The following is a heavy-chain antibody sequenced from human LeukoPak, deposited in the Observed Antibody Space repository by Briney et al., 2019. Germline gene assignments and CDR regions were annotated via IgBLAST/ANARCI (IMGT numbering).Heavy chain of an antibody. CDR1: GGFISSYY. CDR2: IFAGSGST. V-gene: IGHV4-4*07. CDR3: VRARGAVAGDNWFDP. Sequence: PSETLSLTCTVSGGFISSYYWSWIRQPAGKGLEWVGCIFAGSGSTTYNPSLKSRVTMSVDTSNNQFSLKLSSVTAADTAVYYCVRARGAVAGDNWFDPWGQGTLVTVSS. J-gene: IGHJ5*02. D-gene: IGHD6-19*01.